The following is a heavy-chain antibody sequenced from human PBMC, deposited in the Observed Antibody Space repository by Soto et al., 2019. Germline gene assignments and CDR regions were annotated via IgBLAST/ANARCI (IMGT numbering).Heavy chain of an antibody. CDR2: IYYDGST. V-gene: IGHV4-39*01. Sequence: QLQLQESGPGLVKPSETLSLTCTVSGGSISSSNYYWGWIRQPPGKGLEWIGNIYYDGSTYYNPSLKSRVTISVDTSKNLFSLKLNSVTAADTAVYYCARPYSSSSSLDYWGQGILVTVSS. CDR3: ARPYSSSSSLDY. D-gene: IGHD6-13*01. CDR1: GGSISSSNYY. J-gene: IGHJ4*02.